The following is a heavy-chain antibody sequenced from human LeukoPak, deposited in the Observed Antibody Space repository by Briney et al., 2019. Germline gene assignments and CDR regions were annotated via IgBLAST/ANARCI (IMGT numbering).Heavy chain of an antibody. Sequence: ASVKVSCKAFGYTFTSNYMHWVRQAPGQGPEWMGVISPSGGSTTYAQKFQGRVTMTRDTSISTAYMELSRLRSDDTAVYYCARDAVRNWFDPWGQGTLVTVSS. D-gene: IGHD1-1*01. V-gene: IGHV1-2*02. CDR2: ISPSGGST. J-gene: IGHJ5*02. CDR3: ARDAVRNWFDP. CDR1: GYTFTSNY.